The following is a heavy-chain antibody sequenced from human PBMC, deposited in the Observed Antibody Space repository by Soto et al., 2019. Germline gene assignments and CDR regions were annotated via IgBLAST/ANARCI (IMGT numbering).Heavy chain of an antibody. Sequence: SETLSLTCTVSGGSISSYYWSWIRQPPGKGLEWIGYIYYSGSTNYNPSLKSRVTISVDTSKNQFSLKLSSVTAADTAVYYCARGVTMVRGVISDVWGQGTTVTVSS. CDR1: GGSISSYY. V-gene: IGHV4-59*01. CDR2: IYYSGST. CDR3: ARGVTMVRGVISDV. D-gene: IGHD3-10*01. J-gene: IGHJ6*02.